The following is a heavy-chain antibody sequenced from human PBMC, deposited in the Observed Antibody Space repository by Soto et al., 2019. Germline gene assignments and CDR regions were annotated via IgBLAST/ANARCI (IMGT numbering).Heavy chain of an antibody. J-gene: IGHJ4*02. CDR3: AKDGDTRMTMFGGLQPSPLEY. CDR1: ASNFGSYS. Sequence: QGQLVESGGGVAQPGRSLRLSCAGFASNFGSYSIHWARQAPGKGLEWVAVIWSDGSQIHYTDSVKGRFTVSRDNSKNIVFLQMDRLRIEDSAVYFCAKDGDTRMTMFGGLQPSPLEYWGQGIPVTVSS. CDR2: IWSDGSQI. V-gene: IGHV3-33*06. D-gene: IGHD3-3*01.